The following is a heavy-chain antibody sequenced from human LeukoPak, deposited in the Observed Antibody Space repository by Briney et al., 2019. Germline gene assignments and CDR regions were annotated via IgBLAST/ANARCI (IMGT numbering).Heavy chain of an antibody. V-gene: IGHV4-30-4*08. J-gene: IGHJ4*02. CDR3: VTYYFDSSGPKKNY. Sequence: SETLSLTCTVSGASVSATNYYWSWLRQHPGKGPEWIAYIYYDAGAYYNPSLKSRVTISVDTSKKQFSLKLSSVTAADTAVYYCVTYYFDSSGPKKNYWGQGTLVTVSS. CDR2: IYYDAGA. D-gene: IGHD3-22*01. CDR1: GASVSATNYY.